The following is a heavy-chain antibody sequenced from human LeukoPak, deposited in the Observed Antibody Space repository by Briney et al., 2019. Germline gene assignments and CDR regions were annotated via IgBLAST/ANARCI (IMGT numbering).Heavy chain of an antibody. CDR2: IYYSGST. V-gene: IGHV4-59*01. CDR3: ARGSLVVSGSYYNDY. D-gene: IGHD3-10*01. J-gene: IGHJ4*02. Sequence: PSETLSLTCTVSGGSISSYYWSWIRQPPGKGLEWIGYIYYSGSTNYNPSLKSRVTISVDTSKNQFSLKLSSVTAADTAVYYCARGSLVVSGSYYNDYWGQGTLVTVSS. CDR1: GGSISSYY.